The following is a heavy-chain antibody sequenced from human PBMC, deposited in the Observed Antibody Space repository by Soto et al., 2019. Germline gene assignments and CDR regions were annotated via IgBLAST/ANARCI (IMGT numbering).Heavy chain of an antibody. Sequence: GASVKVSCKASGYTFTSYYMNWVRQATGQGLEWMGWMNPNSGNTGYAQKFQGRVTMTRNTSISTAYMELSSLRSEDTAFYYCALLVHIAARPEFHWFDPWGQGTLVTVSS. CDR2: MNPNSGNT. V-gene: IGHV1-8*01. J-gene: IGHJ5*02. CDR3: ALLVHIAARPEFHWFDP. D-gene: IGHD6-6*01. CDR1: GYTFTSYY.